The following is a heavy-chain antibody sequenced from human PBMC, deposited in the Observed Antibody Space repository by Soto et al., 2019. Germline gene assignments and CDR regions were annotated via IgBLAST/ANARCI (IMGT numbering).Heavy chain of an antibody. V-gene: IGHV1-3*05. D-gene: IGHD3-22*01. CDR1: GYTLTRYS. CDR2: INAGNGNT. Sequence: QVQLVQSGAEEMKPGASVKVSCKASGYTLTRYSIHWVRQAPGQRLEWMGWINAGNGNTKFSKKFQGRVTITRDPSASTAYMELRGLRSEDTAVYYCAILGTYYFDNSDNYFDFWGQGTLVTVSS. CDR3: AILGTYYFDNSDNYFDF. J-gene: IGHJ4*02.